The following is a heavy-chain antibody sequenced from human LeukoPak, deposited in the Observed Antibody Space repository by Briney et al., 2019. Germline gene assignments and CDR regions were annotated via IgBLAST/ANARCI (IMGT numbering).Heavy chain of an antibody. Sequence: GESLKISCSASGYSFSTYWIGWVRQMPGKGLEWMGIIYPGDSDTRYSPSFQGQVTISADKSISTAYLQWRSLKASDTAMYYCARRFSSSWYWFDPWGQGALVTVSS. CDR3: ARRFSSSWYWFDP. J-gene: IGHJ5*02. CDR2: IYPGDSDT. CDR1: GYSFSTYW. V-gene: IGHV5-51*01. D-gene: IGHD6-13*01.